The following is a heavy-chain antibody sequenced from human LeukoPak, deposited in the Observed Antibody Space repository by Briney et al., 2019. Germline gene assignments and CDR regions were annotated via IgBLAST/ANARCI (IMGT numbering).Heavy chain of an antibody. J-gene: IGHJ6*03. V-gene: IGHV3-48*01. CDR1: GFSFSSYS. Sequence: PGGSLRLSCAGSGFSFSSYSMNWVRQAPGKGLEWVSYISSGSTMDYADSVKGRFTISRDNAKNSLNLQMNSLRVEDTAVYYCARDLSSPPHLVTYYYYMDVWGKGTMVTVSS. CDR2: ISSGSTM. CDR3: ARDLSSPPHLVTYYYYMDV. D-gene: IGHD6-13*01.